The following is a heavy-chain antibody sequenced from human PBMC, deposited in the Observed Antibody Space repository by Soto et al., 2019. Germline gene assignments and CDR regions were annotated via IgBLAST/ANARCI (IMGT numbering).Heavy chain of an antibody. CDR3: ARERLPLESWRYNWFDP. CDR2: IWYDGSNK. CDR1: GFTFSSYG. Sequence: QVQLVESGGGVVQPGRSLRLSCAASGFTFSSYGMHWVRQAPGKGLEWVAVIWYDGSNKYYADSVKGRFTISRDNSKNTLYLQMNSLRAEDTAVYYCARERLPLESWRYNWFDPWGQGTLVTVSS. J-gene: IGHJ5*02. D-gene: IGHD1-1*01. V-gene: IGHV3-33*01.